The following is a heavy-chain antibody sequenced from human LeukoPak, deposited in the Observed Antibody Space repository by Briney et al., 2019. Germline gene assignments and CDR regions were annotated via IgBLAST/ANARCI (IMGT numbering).Heavy chain of an antibody. CDR1: GFIFNDYW. CDR3: ARGPSDYGGNRLDY. J-gene: IGHJ4*02. D-gene: IGHD4-23*01. V-gene: IGHV3-7*01. Sequence: GGSLRLSCAVSGFIFNDYWMAWVRQAPGKGLEWVANIKPDESERNYVDSVKGRVTISRDSAKNSVFLQMNSLRAEDTAVYYCARGPSDYGGNRLDYWGQGTLVTVSS. CDR2: IKPDESER.